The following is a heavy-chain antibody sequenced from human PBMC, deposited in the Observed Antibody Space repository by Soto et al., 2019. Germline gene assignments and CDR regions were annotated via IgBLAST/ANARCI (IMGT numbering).Heavy chain of an antibody. CDR1: GGSISNSNYY. J-gene: IGHJ6*02. CDR3: ARPGIAAAGTTYYYYYDMDV. CDR2: IYYSGST. V-gene: IGHV4-39*01. D-gene: IGHD6-13*01. Sequence: SETLSLTCTVSGGSISNSNYYWGWIRQPPGKGLEWIGSIYYSGSTYYNPSLKSRVTISVDTSKNQFSLKLSSVTAADTAVYYCARPGIAAAGTTYYYYYDMDVRGQGTTVTVSS.